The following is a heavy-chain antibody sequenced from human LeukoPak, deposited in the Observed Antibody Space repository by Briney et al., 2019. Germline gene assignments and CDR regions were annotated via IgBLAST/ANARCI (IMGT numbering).Heavy chain of an antibody. D-gene: IGHD3-16*01. CDR1: GYAFTDYY. Sequence: ASVKVSCKASGYAFTDYYIHWVRQAPGLGLELMGWINPNTGGPIYAQRFQGRVTLTRDTSVTTVYMEVSSLTSDDTAVYYCARGPILGLDYWGQGTLVTVSS. V-gene: IGHV1-2*02. J-gene: IGHJ4*02. CDR3: ARGPILGLDY. CDR2: INPNTGGP.